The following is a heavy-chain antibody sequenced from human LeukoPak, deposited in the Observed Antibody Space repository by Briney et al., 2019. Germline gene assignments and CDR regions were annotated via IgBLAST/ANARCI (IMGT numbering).Heavy chain of an antibody. CDR3: ARGYCGGDCYSQALRYYYYYMDV. CDR2: INPSGGST. D-gene: IGHD2-21*02. Sequence: ASVKVSCKASGYTFTSYYIHWVRQAPGQGLEWMGIINPSGGSTNYAQEFQGRVTLTRDTSTSTVYMELSSLRSEDTAVYYCARGYCGGDCYSQALRYYYYYMDVWGKGTTVTVSS. J-gene: IGHJ6*03. V-gene: IGHV1-46*01. CDR1: GYTFTSYY.